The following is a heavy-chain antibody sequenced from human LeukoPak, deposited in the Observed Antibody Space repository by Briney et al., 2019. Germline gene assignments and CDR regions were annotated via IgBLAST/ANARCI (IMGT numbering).Heavy chain of an antibody. Sequence: GGSLRLSRAASGFTFDDYAMSWVRQVPGKGLEWVSGINWNGEITGYADSVQGRFTISRDNAKNSLYLQMNSLRAEDTALYYCTKDDGIESNDPWGLGTLVTVSS. CDR2: INWNGEIT. V-gene: IGHV3-20*04. D-gene: IGHD1-14*01. J-gene: IGHJ5*02. CDR3: TKDDGIESNDP. CDR1: GFTFDDYA.